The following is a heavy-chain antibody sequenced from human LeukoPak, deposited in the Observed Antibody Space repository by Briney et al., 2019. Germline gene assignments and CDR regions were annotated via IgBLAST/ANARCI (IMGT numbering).Heavy chain of an antibody. D-gene: IGHD3-10*01. CDR1: GFTFSSHS. CDR3: ARDRYYYGSGNRGTDRGMDV. J-gene: IGHJ6*02. Sequence: GGSLRLSCAASGFTFSSHSINWVRQAPGKGLEWVSYISTSSSTIYYADSVKGRFTISRDNSKNTLYLQMNSLRAEDTAVYYCARDRYYYGSGNRGTDRGMDVWGQGTTVTVSS. V-gene: IGHV3-48*01. CDR2: ISTSSSTI.